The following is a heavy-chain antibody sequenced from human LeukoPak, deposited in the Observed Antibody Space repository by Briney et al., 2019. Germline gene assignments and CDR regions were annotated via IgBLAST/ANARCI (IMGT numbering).Heavy chain of an antibody. CDR3: ARDRPWRADY. J-gene: IGHJ4*02. CDR1: GGSISSYY. D-gene: IGHD6-6*01. Sequence: SETLSLTCTVSGGSISSYYWSWLRQPPGKGLEWLGYIYYSGSTNYNPSLKSRFTISVDTSKNQFSLKLSSVTAADTAVYYCARDRPWRADYWGQGTLVTVSS. CDR2: IYYSGST. V-gene: IGHV4-59*01.